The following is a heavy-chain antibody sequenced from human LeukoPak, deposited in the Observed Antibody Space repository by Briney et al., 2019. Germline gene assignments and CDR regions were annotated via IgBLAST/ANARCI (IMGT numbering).Heavy chain of an antibody. CDR1: RFIFSDYS. J-gene: IGHJ3*01. Sequence: PGGSLRPSRAASRFIFSDYSMNCVREAPGKGLEWVSTISSSGSSIFYAASVKGRFTIHRDSPMTSFPLQMNSLKTEDTAVYYCGSLDSREDSSSRWGPLDLWGQGTMVTVSS. V-gene: IGHV3-21*01. CDR2: ISSSGSSI. CDR3: GSLDSREDSSSRWGPLDL. D-gene: IGHD6-6*01.